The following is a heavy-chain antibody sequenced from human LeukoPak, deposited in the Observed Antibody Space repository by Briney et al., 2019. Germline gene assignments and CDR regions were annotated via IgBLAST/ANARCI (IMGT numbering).Heavy chain of an antibody. Sequence: GGSLRLSCTASGFTFSNYEMNWVHQAPGKGLEWVSYISSSGSTIYYADSVKGRFTVSRDSAKNSLYLQMDSLKVEDTAVYYCARATRGGYDGYFDYWGQGTLVTVSS. CDR1: GFTFSNYE. CDR2: ISSSGSTI. J-gene: IGHJ4*02. CDR3: ARATRGGYDGYFDY. D-gene: IGHD5-12*01. V-gene: IGHV3-48*03.